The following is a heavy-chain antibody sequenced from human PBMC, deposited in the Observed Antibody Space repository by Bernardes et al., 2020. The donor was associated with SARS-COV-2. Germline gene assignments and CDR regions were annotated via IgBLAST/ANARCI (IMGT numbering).Heavy chain of an antibody. CDR1: GFTVSSNY. CDR3: ATPASRVYDSSGYRLPNLFGMDV. CDR2: IYSGGST. J-gene: IGHJ6*02. D-gene: IGHD3-22*01. Sequence: GGSLRLSCAASGFTVSSNYMSWVRQAPGKGLEWVSVIYSGGSTYYADSVKGRFTISRDNSKNTLYLQMNSLRAEDTAVYYCATPASRVYDSSGYRLPNLFGMDVWGQGTTVTVSS. V-gene: IGHV3-53*01.